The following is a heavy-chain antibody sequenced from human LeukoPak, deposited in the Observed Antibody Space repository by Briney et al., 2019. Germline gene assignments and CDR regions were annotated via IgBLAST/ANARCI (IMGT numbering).Heavy chain of an antibody. CDR2: INPNSGGT. V-gene: IGHV1-2*02. CDR3: ARDLYSSSWYKPYYYYYGMDV. J-gene: IGHJ6*02. Sequence: GASVKVSCKASGYTFTGYYMHWVRQAPGQGLEWMGWINPNSGGTNYAQKFQGRVTMTRDTSTSTVYMELSSLRSEDTAVYYCARDLYSSSWYKPYYYYYGMDVWGQGTTVTVSS. CDR1: GYTFTGYY. D-gene: IGHD6-13*01.